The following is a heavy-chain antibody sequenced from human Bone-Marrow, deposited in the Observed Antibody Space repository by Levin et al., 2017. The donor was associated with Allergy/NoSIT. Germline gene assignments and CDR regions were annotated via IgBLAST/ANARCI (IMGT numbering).Heavy chain of an antibody. V-gene: IGHV3-21*01. CDR3: VSSRQGGFGELLEHHWPMDV. D-gene: IGHD3-10*01. Sequence: GESLKISCAASGFTFSNSFMNWVRQAPGRGLEWVSSISSTSTYIYYADSLEGRVTISRDNAKNSLFLQMNSLRAEDTAVYYCVSSRQGGFGELLEHHWPMDVWGQGTTVTVSS. J-gene: IGHJ6*02. CDR2: ISSTSTYI. CDR1: GFTFSNSF.